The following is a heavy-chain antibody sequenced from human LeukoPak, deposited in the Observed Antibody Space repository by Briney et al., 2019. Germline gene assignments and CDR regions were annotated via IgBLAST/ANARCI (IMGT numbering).Heavy chain of an antibody. CDR2: ISSSSSYI. Sequence: GGSLRLSCAASGFTFSSYAMHWVRQAPGKGLEWVSSISSSSSYIYYADSVKGRFTISRDNAKNSLYLQMNSLRAEDTAVYYCATTITIPFDYWGQGTLVTVSS. V-gene: IGHV3-21*01. CDR3: ATTITIPFDY. J-gene: IGHJ4*02. CDR1: GFTFSSYA. D-gene: IGHD3-10*01.